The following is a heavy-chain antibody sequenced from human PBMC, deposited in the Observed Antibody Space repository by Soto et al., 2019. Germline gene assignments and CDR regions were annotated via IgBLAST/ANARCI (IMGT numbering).Heavy chain of an antibody. CDR3: AHRILRTVFGLVTTTAIYFDF. Sequence: QITLNESGPTVVKPAETLTLTCTVSGFSLPTSGVGVGWIRQSPGKAPEGLALIYWDDDKRYSASLKTRLTITHGTAKSQVVLTMASVDPADTATYYCAHRILRTVFGLVTTTAIYFDFWGQGTPVVVSS. CDR2: IYWDDDK. V-gene: IGHV2-5*02. J-gene: IGHJ4*02. CDR1: GFSLPTSGVG. D-gene: IGHD3-3*01.